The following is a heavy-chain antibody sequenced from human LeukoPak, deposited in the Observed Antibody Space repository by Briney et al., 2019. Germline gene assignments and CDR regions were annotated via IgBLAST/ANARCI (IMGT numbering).Heavy chain of an antibody. Sequence: PGGSLRLSCAASGFTFSSYAMSWVRQPPGKGLEWVSAISGSAGSPYYADAVKGRFTMSRDNAKNSLYLQMNGLRAEDTAVYYGARDRGWQQFDYWGQGTLVTVSS. V-gene: IGHV3-23*01. CDR1: GFTFSSYA. CDR2: ISGSAGSP. CDR3: ARDRGWQQFDY. J-gene: IGHJ4*02. D-gene: IGHD5-24*01.